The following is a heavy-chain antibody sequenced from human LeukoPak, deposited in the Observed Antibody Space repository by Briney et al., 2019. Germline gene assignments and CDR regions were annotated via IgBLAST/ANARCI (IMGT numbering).Heavy chain of an antibody. CDR1: GFTFSSYG. CDR2: IRYDGSNK. J-gene: IGHJ4*02. D-gene: IGHD2-15*01. V-gene: IGHV3-30*02. Sequence: QSGGSLRLSCAASGFTFSSYGMHWVRQAPGKGLEWVAFIRYDGSNKYYADSVKGRFTISRDNSKNTLYLQMNSLRAEDTAVYYCAKDEEISIVVVGGTIDYWGQGTLVTVSS. CDR3: AKDEEISIVVVGGTIDY.